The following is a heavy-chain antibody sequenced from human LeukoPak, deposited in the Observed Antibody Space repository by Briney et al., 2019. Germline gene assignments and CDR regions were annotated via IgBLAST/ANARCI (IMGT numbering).Heavy chain of an antibody. CDR2: IRDDGTNK. V-gene: IGHV3-30*02. J-gene: IGHJ4*02. D-gene: IGHD5-12*01. CDR3: AKDAYAGYDLRY. Sequence: GGSLRLSCAASGFTFSTYAMHWVRQAPGKGLEWVALIRDDGTNKYYADSVKGRFTISGDISKNTLYLQLNTLRAEDTAAYYCAKDAYAGYDLRYWGQGTLVTVSS. CDR1: GFTFSTYA.